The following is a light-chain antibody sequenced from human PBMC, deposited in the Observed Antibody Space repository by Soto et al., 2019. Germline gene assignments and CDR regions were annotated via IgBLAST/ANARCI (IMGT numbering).Light chain of an antibody. J-gene: IGLJ1*01. V-gene: IGLV1-40*01. CDR3: KSFDYSVSDNFF. Sequence: QSVLTQPPSVSGAPGQRVTISCSGSRSNIGAGYDVHWYQQLPGTAPKLLIFGNNNRPSGVPDRFSSSISGTSASLAITGLQVEDEAEYFCKSFDYSVSDNFFFGPGTKVTVL. CDR2: GNN. CDR1: RSNIGAGYD.